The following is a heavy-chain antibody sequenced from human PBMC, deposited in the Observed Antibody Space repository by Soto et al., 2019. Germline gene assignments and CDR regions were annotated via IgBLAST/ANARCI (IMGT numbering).Heavy chain of an antibody. Sequence: QVQLVQSGTEVKKPGASVKVSCKTSSYTFTNHGINWVRQAPGQGLEWMGWINPYNANTNYAQKLQGRVTMTTDTSTTTAYMDLRCLTSDDTAVYYCARDRVAGISGDAFDIWGQGTVVTVSS. CDR1: SYTFTNHG. CDR2: INPYNANT. CDR3: ARDRVAGISGDAFDI. J-gene: IGHJ3*02. V-gene: IGHV1-18*04. D-gene: IGHD3-10*01.